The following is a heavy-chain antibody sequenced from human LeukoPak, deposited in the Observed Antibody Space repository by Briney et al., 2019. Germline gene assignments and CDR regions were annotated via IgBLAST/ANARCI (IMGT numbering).Heavy chain of an antibody. D-gene: IGHD6-13*01. CDR2: ISLDGSER. CDR3: GRVIAGAIDY. V-gene: IGHV3-7*01. Sequence: GGSLRLSCAASGFTFSGHSVTWVRQAPGKGLEWVANISLDGSERFYVDFVKGRFTISRDNADNSMYLQMNSLRAEDTAVYYCGRVIAGAIDYWGQGTLVTVSS. J-gene: IGHJ4*02. CDR1: GFTFSGHS.